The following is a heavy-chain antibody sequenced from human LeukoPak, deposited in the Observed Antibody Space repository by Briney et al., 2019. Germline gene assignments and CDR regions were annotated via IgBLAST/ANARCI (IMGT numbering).Heavy chain of an antibody. Sequence: GRSLRLSCAASGFTFSSYAMHWVRQAPGKGLEWVAVISYDGSNKYYADSVKGRFTISRDNSKNTLYLQMNSLRAEDTAVYYCARGEVGSSSWSPFDYWGQGTLVTVSS. D-gene: IGHD6-13*01. V-gene: IGHV3-30*04. CDR3: ARGEVGSSSWSPFDY. CDR2: ISYDGSNK. CDR1: GFTFSSYA. J-gene: IGHJ4*02.